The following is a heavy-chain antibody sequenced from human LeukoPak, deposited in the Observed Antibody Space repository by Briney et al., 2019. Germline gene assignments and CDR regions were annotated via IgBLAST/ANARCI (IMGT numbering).Heavy chain of an antibody. D-gene: IGHD3-22*01. V-gene: IGHV1-8*01. J-gene: IGHJ4*02. CDR1: GYTFTSYD. Sequence: GASVKVSCKASGYTFTSYDINWVRQATGRGLEWMGWMNPNSGNTGYAQKFQGRVTMTRNTSISTAYMELSSLRSEDTAVYYCARGDFGSGYYFDWGQGTLVTISS. CDR2: MNPNSGNT. CDR3: ARGDFGSGYYFD.